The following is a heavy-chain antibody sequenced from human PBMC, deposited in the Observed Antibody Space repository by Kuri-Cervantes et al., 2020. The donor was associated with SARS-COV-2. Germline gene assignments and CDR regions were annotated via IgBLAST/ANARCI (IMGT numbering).Heavy chain of an antibody. J-gene: IGHJ5*02. CDR1: GFTFSSYD. V-gene: IGHV3-13*01. D-gene: IGHD2-15*01. Sequence: EGSLRLSCAASGFTFSSYDMHWVRQATGKGLEWVSAIGTAGDTYYPGSVKGRFTISRENAKNSLYLQMNSLRAEDTAVYYCARGDLGYCSGGSCYNWFDPWGQGTLVTVSS. CDR2: IGTAGDT. CDR3: ARGDLGYCSGGSCYNWFDP.